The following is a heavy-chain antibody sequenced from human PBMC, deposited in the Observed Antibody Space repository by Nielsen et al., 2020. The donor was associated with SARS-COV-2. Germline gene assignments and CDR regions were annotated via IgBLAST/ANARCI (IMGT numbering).Heavy chain of an antibody. CDR1: GFPLSSYW. Sequence: GSLRPPCAASGFPLSSYWMSWVRQAPGKGLEWVANIKQDGSEKYYVDSVKGRFTISRDNAKNSLYLQMNSLRAEDTAVYYCARDNDYLDYWGQGTLVTVSS. CDR3: ARDNDYLDY. CDR2: IKQDGSEK. J-gene: IGHJ4*02. V-gene: IGHV3-7*03. D-gene: IGHD1-1*01.